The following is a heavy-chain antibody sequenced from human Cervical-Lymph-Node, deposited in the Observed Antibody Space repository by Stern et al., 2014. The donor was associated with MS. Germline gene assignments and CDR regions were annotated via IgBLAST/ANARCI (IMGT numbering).Heavy chain of an antibody. CDR2: IYGDGSST. Sequence: VQLVESGGGLVQPGGSLRLSCAASGFTFSSHWMHWVRQAPGKGLVWVSRIYGDGSSTKAADSVKGRFTISRDNAKSTLYLQMNSLRAEDSAVYYCARDAWPAASGPLIDYWGRGTLVTVSS. CDR3: ARDAWPAASGPLIDY. V-gene: IGHV3-74*03. J-gene: IGHJ4*02. CDR1: GFTFSSHW. D-gene: IGHD6-13*01.